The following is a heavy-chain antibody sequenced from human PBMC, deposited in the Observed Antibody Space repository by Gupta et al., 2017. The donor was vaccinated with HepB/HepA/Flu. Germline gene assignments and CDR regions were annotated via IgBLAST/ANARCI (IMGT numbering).Heavy chain of an antibody. J-gene: IGHJ5*02. V-gene: IGHV1-3*01. CDR2: INAGNGNT. CDR1: A. Sequence: AMHWVRQAPGQRLEWMGWINAGNGNTKYSQKFQGRVTITRDTSASTAYMELSSLRSEDTAVYYCARDRGYCSGGSCYSSGWFDPWGQGTLVTVSS. CDR3: ARDRGYCSGGSCYSSGWFDP. D-gene: IGHD2-15*01.